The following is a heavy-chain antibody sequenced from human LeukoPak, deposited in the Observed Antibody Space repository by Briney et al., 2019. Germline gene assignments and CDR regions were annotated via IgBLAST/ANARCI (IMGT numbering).Heavy chain of an antibody. Sequence: GGSLRLSCAASGFTFASYGMSWVRHAPGKGLECVSFITTNGGRTSYADSVEGRFTISRDNPRNTLYMQMNSLRDEDTAVYYCAILSDGGGCYRGLYYVMDLWGRGTTVTVSS. V-gene: IGHV3-23*01. D-gene: IGHD1-26*01. J-gene: IGHJ6*02. CDR3: AILSDGGGCYRGLYYVMDL. CDR1: GFTFASYG. CDR2: ITTNGGRT.